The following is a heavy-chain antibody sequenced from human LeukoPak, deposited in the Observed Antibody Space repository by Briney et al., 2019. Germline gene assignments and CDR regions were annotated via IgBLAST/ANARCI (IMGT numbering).Heavy chain of an antibody. J-gene: IGHJ5*02. CDR1: GYTFTAYY. CDR3: ARSPGYCNSASCYGWFDP. V-gene: IGHV1-2*02. Sequence: ASVKVSCKASGYTFTAYYMHWVRQAPGQGLEWMGWIDLNSGGTNYAQKFQGRVTMTRDTSISTAYMELSMLKSDDTAVYYCARSPGYCNSASCYGWFDPRGQGTLVTVSS. D-gene: IGHD2-2*01. CDR2: IDLNSGGT.